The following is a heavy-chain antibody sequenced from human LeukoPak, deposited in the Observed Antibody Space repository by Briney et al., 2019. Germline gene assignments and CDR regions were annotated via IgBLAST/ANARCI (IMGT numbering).Heavy chain of an antibody. J-gene: IGHJ4*02. D-gene: IGHD5-24*01. V-gene: IGHV3-30*18. CDR1: GFTFSNFG. Sequence: PGGSLRLSCAASGFTFSNFGMHWVRQAPGKGLEWVAVVSYDGKNKYYTDSVKGRFTISRDNAKNTLYLQMNSLRAEDTAVYYCAKQMAVDYFDYWGQGTLVTVSS. CDR3: AKQMAVDYFDY. CDR2: VSYDGKNK.